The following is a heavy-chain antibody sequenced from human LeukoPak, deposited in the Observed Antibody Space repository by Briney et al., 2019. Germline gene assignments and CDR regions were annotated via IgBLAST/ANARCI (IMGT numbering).Heavy chain of an antibody. V-gene: IGHV1-8*01. CDR1: GYTFTNYD. Sequence: ASVKVSCKASGYTFTNYDINWVRQASGQGLEWMGYMKPNSGNTGYAQKFQGRVTMTRDTSISIAYMELSRLRSDDTAVYYCARVGRYYDSTGSLDYWGQGTLVTVSS. CDR2: MKPNSGNT. D-gene: IGHD3-22*01. J-gene: IGHJ4*02. CDR3: ARVGRYYDSTGSLDY.